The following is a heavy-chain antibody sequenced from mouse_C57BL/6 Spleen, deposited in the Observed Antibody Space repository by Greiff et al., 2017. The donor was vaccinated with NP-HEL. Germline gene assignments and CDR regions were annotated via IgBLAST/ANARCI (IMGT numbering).Heavy chain of an antibody. J-gene: IGHJ3*01. D-gene: IGHD2-12*01. CDR2: ISDGGSYT. V-gene: IGHV5-4*01. CDR3: ARDYDSWFAY. CDR1: GFTFSSYA. Sequence: DVHLVESGGGLVKPGGSLKLSCAASGFTFSSYAMSWVRQTPEKRLEWVATISDGGSYTYYPDNVKGRFTISRDNAKNNLYLQMSHLKSEDTAMYYCARDYDSWFAYWGQGTLVSVSA.